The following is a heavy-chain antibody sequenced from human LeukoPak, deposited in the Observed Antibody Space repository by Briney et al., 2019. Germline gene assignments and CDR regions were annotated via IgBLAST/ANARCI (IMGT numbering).Heavy chain of an antibody. CDR1: GFTFSSYS. CDR2: ISSSSRSK. J-gene: IGHJ6*04. D-gene: IGHD3-10*02. V-gene: IGHV3-21*01. CDR3: AELGITMIGGV. Sequence: GGSLRLSCAASGFTFSSYSMNWVRQAPGKGLEWVSSISSSSRSKYYADSVKGRFTISRDNAKNSLYLQMNSLRAEDTAVYYCAELGITMIGGVWGKGTTVTISS.